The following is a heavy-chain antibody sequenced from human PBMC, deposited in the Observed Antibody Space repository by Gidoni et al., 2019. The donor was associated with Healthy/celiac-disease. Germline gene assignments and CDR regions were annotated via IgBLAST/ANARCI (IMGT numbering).Heavy chain of an antibody. CDR3: ARAGDRPLDY. J-gene: IGHJ4*02. D-gene: IGHD2-21*01. Sequence: QVQLQESGPGLVKPSETLSLTCTVSGGSISSYYWSWIRQPPGKGLEWIGYIYYSGSTNYNPSLKSRATISVDTSKNQFSRKLSSVPAADTAVYYCARAGDRPLDYWGQGTLVTVSS. CDR2: IYYSGST. CDR1: GGSISSYY. V-gene: IGHV4-59*01.